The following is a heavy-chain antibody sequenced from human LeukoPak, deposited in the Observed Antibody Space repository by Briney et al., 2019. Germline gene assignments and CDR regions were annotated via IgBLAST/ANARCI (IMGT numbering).Heavy chain of an antibody. D-gene: IGHD4-17*01. Sequence: GESLSLSCAASGFSLISYGMHWVRQAPGKGLEWVGVISDDGRSKDYADSVKGRFTISRDNSKDTLYLQMNSLRAEDTAVYYCAKRHSDYGDYVSYFDYWGQGTLVTVSS. V-gene: IGHV3-30*18. CDR1: GFSLISYG. J-gene: IGHJ4*02. CDR3: AKRHSDYGDYVSYFDY. CDR2: ISDDGRSK.